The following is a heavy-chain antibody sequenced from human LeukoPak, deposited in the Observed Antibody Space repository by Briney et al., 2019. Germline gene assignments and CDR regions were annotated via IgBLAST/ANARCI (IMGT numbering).Heavy chain of an antibody. Sequence: GGSLRLSCAASGFTFSSYAISWVRQAPGKGLEWVSAISGSWGSTYYADSGKGRFTISRDNSKNTIYRKMNSLRAEATAVYYCAKGYYYYGMDVWGQGTTVTVSS. CDR3: AKGYYYYGMDV. CDR2: ISGSWGST. CDR1: GFTFSSYA. V-gene: IGHV3-23*01. J-gene: IGHJ6*02.